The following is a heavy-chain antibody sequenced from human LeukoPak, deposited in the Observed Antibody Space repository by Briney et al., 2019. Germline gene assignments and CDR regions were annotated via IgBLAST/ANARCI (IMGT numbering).Heavy chain of an antibody. J-gene: IGHJ4*02. V-gene: IGHV3-30*02. CDR1: GFTVSTNC. D-gene: IGHD6-6*01. Sequence: GGSLRLSCAASGFTVSTNCMSWVRQAPGKGLEGVAFIRYDRINKYYADSVKGRFTISRDISKNTLYLQMNSLRAEDTAGYYWAKDPVQLYSSSSGFDNWGQGTLVTVSS. CDR3: AKDPVQLYSSSSGFDN. CDR2: IRYDRINK.